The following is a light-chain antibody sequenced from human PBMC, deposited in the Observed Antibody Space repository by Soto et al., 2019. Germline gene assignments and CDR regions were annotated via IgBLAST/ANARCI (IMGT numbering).Light chain of an antibody. CDR1: QDIDNY. J-gene: IGKJ5*01. CDR3: QQYENLPT. CDR2: AAS. V-gene: IGKV1-33*01. Sequence: IQLTQSPSSVSASVGESVTITCRASQDIDNYLNWYQHRPGEAPKLLIYAASYLETGVPARFSGSGSGTDFTFTISRLQPEDIATYYCQQYENLPTFGQGTRLEIK.